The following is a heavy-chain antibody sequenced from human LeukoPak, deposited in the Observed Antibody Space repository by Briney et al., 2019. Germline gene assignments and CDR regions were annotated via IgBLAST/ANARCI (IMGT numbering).Heavy chain of an antibody. CDR2: ITASGGNT. CDR3: AKGNGYSYGRYYFDY. CDR1: GFTFSSYA. D-gene: IGHD5-18*01. V-gene: IGHV3-23*01. Sequence: GGSLRLSCAASGFTFSSYAMGWVRQAPGKGLEWGSAITASGGNTYYADSVKGRFTISRDNSKNTLYLQVNSLRAEDTAVYYCAKGNGYSYGRYYFDYWGQGTLVTVSS. J-gene: IGHJ4*02.